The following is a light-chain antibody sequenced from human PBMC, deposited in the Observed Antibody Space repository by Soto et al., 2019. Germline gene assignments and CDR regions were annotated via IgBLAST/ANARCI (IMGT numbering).Light chain of an antibody. Sequence: STLSSSVGDRVTITCRASQSISSGLAWYQQKPGKAPKLLIYDASSLESGVPSRFSGSGSGTEFTLTISSLQPDDFATYYCQQYNSYSPTVGQVTMVDSK. CDR2: DAS. CDR1: QSISSG. V-gene: IGKV1-5*01. CDR3: QQYNSYSPT. J-gene: IGKJ1*01.